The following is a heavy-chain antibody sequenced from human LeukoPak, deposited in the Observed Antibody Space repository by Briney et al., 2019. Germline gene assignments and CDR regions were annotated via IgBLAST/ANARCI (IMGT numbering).Heavy chain of an antibody. J-gene: IGHJ4*02. CDR2: INHSGST. V-gene: IGHV4-39*07. CDR3: AREEMATIYYFDY. Sequence: PSETLSLACTVSGGSISSSSYYWGWIRQPPGKGLEWIGEINHSGSTNYNPSLKSRVTISVDTSKNQFSLKLSSVTAADTAVYYCAREEMATIYYFDYWGQGTLVTVSS. D-gene: IGHD5-24*01. CDR1: GGSISSSSYY.